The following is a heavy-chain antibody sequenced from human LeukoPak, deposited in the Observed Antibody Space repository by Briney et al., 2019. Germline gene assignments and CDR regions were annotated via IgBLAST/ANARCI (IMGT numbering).Heavy chain of an antibody. D-gene: IGHD3-10*01. J-gene: IGHJ3*02. CDR3: ARGQAVLWFGEFVANAFDI. V-gene: IGHV1-69*13. CDR2: IIPIFGTA. Sequence: SVKVSCKASGGTFSSYAISWVRQAPGQGLEWMGGIIPIFGTANYAQKFQGRVTITADESTSTAYMELSSLRSEDTAVYYCARGQAVLWFGEFVANAFDIWGQGTMVTVSS. CDR1: GGTFSSYA.